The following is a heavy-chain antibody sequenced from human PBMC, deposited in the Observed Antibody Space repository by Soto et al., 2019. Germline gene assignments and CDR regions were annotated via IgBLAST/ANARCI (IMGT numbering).Heavy chain of an antibody. V-gene: IGHV3-21*01. CDR3: AAERSELPGARDDMDV. D-gene: IGHD1-7*01. Sequence: GGSLRLSCAASGFNFNTYSMNWVRQAPGKGLEWVSFISTSGGYKYYADSVRGRFTISRDNAKKSVYLEMNSLTADDTAVYYCAAERSELPGARDDMDVWGQGTTVTVSS. J-gene: IGHJ6*02. CDR2: ISTSGGYK. CDR1: GFNFNTYS.